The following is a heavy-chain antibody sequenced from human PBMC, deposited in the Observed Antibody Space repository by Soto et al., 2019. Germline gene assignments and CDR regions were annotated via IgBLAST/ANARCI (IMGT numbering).Heavy chain of an antibody. J-gene: IGHJ6*02. CDR3: ARIPVSSSWYYYYYGMDV. V-gene: IGHV3-74*01. D-gene: IGHD6-13*01. Sequence: GSLRLSCAASGFTFSSYWMHWVRQAPGKGLVWVSRINSDGSSTSYADSVKGRFTISRDNAKNTLYLQMNSLRAEDTAVYYCARIPVSSSWYYYYYGMDVWGQGTTVTVSS. CDR2: INSDGSST. CDR1: GFTFSSYW.